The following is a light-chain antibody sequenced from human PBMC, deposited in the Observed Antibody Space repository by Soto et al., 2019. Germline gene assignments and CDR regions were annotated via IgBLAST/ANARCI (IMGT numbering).Light chain of an antibody. V-gene: IGKV3-11*01. CDR3: QQFGSSVT. CDR2: DAS. CDR1: QSVGSY. J-gene: IGKJ5*01. Sequence: EIVLIQSPATLSLSPGERATLSCGASQSVGSYLAWYTHKPGQAPRLLISDASNRATGIPARFSGSGSETDFTLTIRSLEPEDFAVYYCQQFGSSVTFGQGTRLEIK.